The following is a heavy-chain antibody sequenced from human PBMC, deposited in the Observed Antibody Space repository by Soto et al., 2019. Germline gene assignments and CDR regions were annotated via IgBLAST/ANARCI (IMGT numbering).Heavy chain of an antibody. CDR1: GESFIGYY. CDR2: INHRGSA. Sequence: LSLTCAVYGESFIGYYWTWIRQPPGKGLEWIGEINHRGSANYNPSLKSRVTISVDTSNNQFSLKLSSVTAADTSVYYCARTDIVTTNCFDPWGQGTLVTVSS. CDR3: ARTDIVTTNCFDP. D-gene: IGHD5-12*01. V-gene: IGHV4-34*01. J-gene: IGHJ5*02.